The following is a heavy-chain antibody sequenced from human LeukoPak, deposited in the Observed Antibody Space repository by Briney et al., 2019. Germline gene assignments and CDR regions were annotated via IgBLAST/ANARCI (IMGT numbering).Heavy chain of an antibody. Sequence: SETLSLTCTVSGGSISSYYLSWIRQPPGKGLEWIGYIYYSGSTNYNPSLKSRVTISVDTSKNQFSLKLSSVTAADTAVYYCARAMTNAYYYGMDVWGQGTTVTVSS. D-gene: IGHD3-22*01. V-gene: IGHV4-59*01. CDR3: ARAMTNAYYYGMDV. J-gene: IGHJ6*02. CDR2: IYYSGST. CDR1: GGSISSYY.